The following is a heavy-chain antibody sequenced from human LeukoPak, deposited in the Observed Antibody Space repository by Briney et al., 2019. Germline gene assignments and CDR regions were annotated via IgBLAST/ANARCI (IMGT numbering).Heavy chain of an antibody. V-gene: IGHV4-38-2*01. Sequence: SETLSLTCAVSGYSISSGYYWGWIRQPPGKGLEWIGSIYHSGSTYYNPSLKSRVTISVDTSKNQFSLKLSSVTAADTAVYYCARRVDYGLFDYWGQGTLVTVSS. J-gene: IGHJ4*02. CDR1: GYSISSGYY. CDR2: IYHSGST. CDR3: ARRVDYGLFDY. D-gene: IGHD4/OR15-4a*01.